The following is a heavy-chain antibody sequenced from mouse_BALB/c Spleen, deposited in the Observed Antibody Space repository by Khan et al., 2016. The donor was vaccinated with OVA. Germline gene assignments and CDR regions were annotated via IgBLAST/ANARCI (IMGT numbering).Heavy chain of an antibody. CDR1: GFSLTSYG. CDR3: ARYYGNYGWYFDV. CDR2: IWTGGST. J-gene: IGHJ1*01. V-gene: IGHV2-9*02. Sequence: QLKQSGPGLVAPSQSLSITCTVSGFSLTSYGVHWVRQPPGKGLEWLGVIWTGGSTNYNSALMSRLSISKDNSKSQVFLKMNSLQTDDTDMYYCARYYGNYGWYFDVWGAGTTVTVSS. D-gene: IGHD2-1*01.